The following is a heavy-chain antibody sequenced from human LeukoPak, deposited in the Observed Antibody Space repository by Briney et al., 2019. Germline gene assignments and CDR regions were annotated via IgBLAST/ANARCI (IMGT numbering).Heavy chain of an antibody. V-gene: IGHV3-7*03. Sequence: GGSLRLSCAASGFTFSRYAMSWVRQAPGEGLEWVASINHNGNVNYYVDSVKGRFTISRDNAKNSLYLQMSNLRAEDTAVYFCARGGGLDVWGQGATVTVSS. CDR3: ARGGGLDV. D-gene: IGHD3-16*01. J-gene: IGHJ6*02. CDR1: GFTFSRYA. CDR2: INHNGNVN.